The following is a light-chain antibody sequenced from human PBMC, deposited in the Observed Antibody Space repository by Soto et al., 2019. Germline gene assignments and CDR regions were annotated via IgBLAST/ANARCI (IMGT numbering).Light chain of an antibody. CDR1: SSNIGNNY. CDR2: DNN. J-gene: IGLJ2*01. V-gene: IGLV1-51*01. CDR3: GTWDNSLSAVV. Sequence: QSVLTQPPSVSAAPGQKVTISCSGSSSNIGNNYVSWYQQLPGTAPKLLIYDNNKRPSGIPDRFSGYKSGASATLGITGLQTGDEADYYCGTWDNSLSAVVFGRGTQLTVL.